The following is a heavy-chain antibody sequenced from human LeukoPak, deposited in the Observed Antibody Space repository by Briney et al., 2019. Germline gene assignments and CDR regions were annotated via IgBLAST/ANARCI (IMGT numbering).Heavy chain of an antibody. J-gene: IGHJ5*02. V-gene: IGHV4-59*01. CDR2: IYYSGST. Sequence: PSETLSLTCTVSGGSISSYYWSWIRQPPGKGLEWIGYIYYSGSTNYNPSLKSRVTISVDTSKNQFSLKLSSVTAADTAVCYCARHQRAYYYGSGSYYKFDPWGQGTLVTVSS. D-gene: IGHD3-10*01. CDR3: ARHQRAYYYGSGSYYKFDP. CDR1: GGSISSYY.